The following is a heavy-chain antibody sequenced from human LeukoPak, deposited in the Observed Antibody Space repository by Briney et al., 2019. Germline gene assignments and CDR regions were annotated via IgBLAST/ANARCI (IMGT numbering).Heavy chain of an antibody. CDR1: GFPFSTFW. CDR2: IKQDGSEK. D-gene: IGHD1-26*01. CDR3: ARDTRGAEDY. Sequence: GGSLRLSCAVSGFPFSTFWMSWVRQAPGKGLEWVANIKQDGSEKYYVDSVKGRFTISRDNAKNSLYLQMNSLRAEDTAVYYCARDTRGAEDYWGQGTLVTVSS. V-gene: IGHV3-7*01. J-gene: IGHJ4*02.